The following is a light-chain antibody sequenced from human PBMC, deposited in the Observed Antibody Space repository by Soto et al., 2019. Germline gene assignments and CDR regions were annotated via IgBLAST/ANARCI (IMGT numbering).Light chain of an antibody. Sequence: QSVLTQPPSASGTPGQTVTISCSGSSSNIGSAYIYWYQHLPGTAPKLLIYRNNQRTSGVPDRFSASKSGTSASLAISGVRSEDDADYYGAAWDDSLVVFGGGTKVTVL. CDR2: RNN. CDR1: SSNIGSAY. V-gene: IGLV1-47*01. CDR3: AAWDDSLVV. J-gene: IGLJ2*01.